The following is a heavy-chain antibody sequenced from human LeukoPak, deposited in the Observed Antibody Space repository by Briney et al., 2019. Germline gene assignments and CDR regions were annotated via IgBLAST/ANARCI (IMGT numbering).Heavy chain of an antibody. J-gene: IGHJ3*02. CDR3: ARGLRLGELSLYDAFDI. V-gene: IGHV5-51*01. CDR1: GYSFTSYW. D-gene: IGHD3-16*02. CDR2: IYPGDSDT. Sequence: GESLKISCKGSGYSFTSYWIVWVRQMPGKGLEWMGIIYPGDSDTTYSPSFQGQVTISADKSISTAYLQWSSLKASDTAMYYCARGLRLGELSLYDAFDIWGQGTMVTVSS.